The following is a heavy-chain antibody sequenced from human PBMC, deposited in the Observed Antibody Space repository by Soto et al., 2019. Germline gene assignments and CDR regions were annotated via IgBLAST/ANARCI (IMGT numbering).Heavy chain of an antibody. V-gene: IGHV3-48*03. Sequence: LRLSCEASGFSFSSFAMNWVRQAPGRGLEWVSYISDDGASIYYADSLKGRFTISRDNAKNSLSLQMNNLGAEDTAVYYCARENSVQAWLHHFDHWGLGTLVTVSS. D-gene: IGHD5-18*01. J-gene: IGHJ4*02. CDR1: GFSFSSFA. CDR3: ARENSVQAWLHHFDH. CDR2: ISDDGASI.